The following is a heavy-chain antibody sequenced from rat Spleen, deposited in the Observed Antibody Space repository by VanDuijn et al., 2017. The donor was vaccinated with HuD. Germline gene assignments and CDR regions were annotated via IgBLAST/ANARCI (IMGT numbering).Heavy chain of an antibody. J-gene: IGHJ3*01. D-gene: IGHD1-9*01. Sequence: EVQLVESGGGLVQPGRSLKLSCAASGFTFSDYAMAWVRQAPKKGLEWVATISPSGGSTYYPDSVKGRFTISRDNAKSTLYLQMNSLRSEDTATYYCTRDSNGYNTGWFAYWGQGTLVTVSS. CDR3: TRDSNGYNTGWFAY. CDR2: ISPSGGST. V-gene: IGHV5-17*01. CDR1: GFTFSDYA.